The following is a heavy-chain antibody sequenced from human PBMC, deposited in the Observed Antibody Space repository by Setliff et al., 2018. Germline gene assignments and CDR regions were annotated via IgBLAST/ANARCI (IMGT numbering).Heavy chain of an antibody. D-gene: IGHD4-17*01. V-gene: IGHV1-18*01. J-gene: IGHJ4*02. CDR2: ISPYNSNT. CDR3: ARDLSTTVMTRSWYYFDY. Sequence: ASVKVSCKSSGYTFATCGISWVRQAPGQGLEWMGWISPYNSNTNYAQNFQGRVTMTTDTSTSTAYMELRSLRSDDTAMYYCARDLSTTVMTRSWYYFDYWGQGTLVTVSS. CDR1: GYTFATCG.